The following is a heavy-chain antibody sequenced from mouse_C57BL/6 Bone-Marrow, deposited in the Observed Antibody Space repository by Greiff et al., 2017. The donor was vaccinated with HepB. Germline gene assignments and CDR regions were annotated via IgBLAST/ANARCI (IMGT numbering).Heavy chain of an antibody. V-gene: IGHV1-64*01. D-gene: IGHD2-2*01. Sequence: VQLQQPGAELVKPGASVKLSCKASGYTFTSYWMHWVKQRPGQGLEWIGMIHPNSGSTNYNEKFKSKATLTVDKSSSTAYMQLSSLTSEDSAVYYCARRGYGYDEKFAYWGQGTLVTVSA. J-gene: IGHJ3*01. CDR1: GYTFTSYW. CDR2: IHPNSGST. CDR3: ARRGYGYDEKFAY.